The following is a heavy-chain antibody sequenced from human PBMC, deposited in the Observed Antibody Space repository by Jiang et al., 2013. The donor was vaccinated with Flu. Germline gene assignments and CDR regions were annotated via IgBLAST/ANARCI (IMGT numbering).Heavy chain of an antibody. V-gene: IGHV1-69*01. D-gene: IGHD4-11*01. CDR3: ARVVYDYSIIPTYWYFDL. Sequence: SGAEVKKPGSSVKVSCKASGGTFSTYFISWVRQAPGQGLEWMGGIIPIFGTANYAQKFQGRVTITADESTSTGYMELSSLRSEDTAVFYCARVVYDYSIIPTYWYFDLWGRGTLVTVSS. CDR2: IIPIFGTA. J-gene: IGHJ2*01. CDR1: GGTFSTYF.